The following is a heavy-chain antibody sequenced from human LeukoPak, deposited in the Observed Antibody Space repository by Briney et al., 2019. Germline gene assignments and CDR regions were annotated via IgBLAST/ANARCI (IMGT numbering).Heavy chain of an antibody. D-gene: IGHD6-19*01. Sequence: ASVKVSCKASGYTFTGYYMHWVRLAPGQGLEWMGWINPNSGGTNYAQKFQGRVTMTRDTSISTAYMELSRLRSDDTAVYYCASLPGIAVAGDEYYFDYWGQGTLVTVSS. V-gene: IGHV1-2*02. CDR3: ASLPGIAVAGDEYYFDY. CDR2: INPNSGGT. CDR1: GYTFTGYY. J-gene: IGHJ4*02.